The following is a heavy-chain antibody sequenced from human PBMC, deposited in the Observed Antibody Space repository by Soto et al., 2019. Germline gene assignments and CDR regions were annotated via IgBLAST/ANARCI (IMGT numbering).Heavy chain of an antibody. Sequence: PSETLSLTCAVSGASFGTYYLSWIRQPPGKGLEWIGCIYYSGSTNYNPSLKSRVTISIDTSKNQFSLKLSSVTAADTAVYYCARGLHLGELSLGYWGQGTLVTVSS. CDR1: GASFGTYY. CDR2: IYYSGST. J-gene: IGHJ4*02. D-gene: IGHD3-16*02. CDR3: ARGLHLGELSLGY. V-gene: IGHV4-59*01.